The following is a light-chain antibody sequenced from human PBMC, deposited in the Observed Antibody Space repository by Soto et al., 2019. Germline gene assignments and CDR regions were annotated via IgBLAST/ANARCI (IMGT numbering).Light chain of an antibody. CDR3: PAYNRGSA. CDR2: AAS. CDR1: QVTSNS. J-gene: IGKJ5*01. V-gene: IGKV1-27*01. Sequence: DIQMTQSPSSLSASVGDTVTITCRASQVTSNSLAWYQQEPGKGPKLLIYAASTLKSGVPSRFSGSGSGTDFTLTITNLQPEDVATYYCPAYNRGSAFGQGTRLEI.